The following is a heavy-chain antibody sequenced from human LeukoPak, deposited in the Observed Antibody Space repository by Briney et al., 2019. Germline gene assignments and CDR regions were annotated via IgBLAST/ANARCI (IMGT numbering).Heavy chain of an antibody. V-gene: IGHV1-58*02. CDR2: IVVGSGNT. Sequence: SVKVSCKASGFTFTSSAMQWVRQARGQRLEWIGWIVVGSGNTNYAQKFQERVTITRDMSTSTAYMELSSLRSEDTAVYYCAAYNTYGDYALDYWGQGTLVTVSS. D-gene: IGHD4-17*01. CDR3: AAYNTYGDYALDY. J-gene: IGHJ4*02. CDR1: GFTFTSSA.